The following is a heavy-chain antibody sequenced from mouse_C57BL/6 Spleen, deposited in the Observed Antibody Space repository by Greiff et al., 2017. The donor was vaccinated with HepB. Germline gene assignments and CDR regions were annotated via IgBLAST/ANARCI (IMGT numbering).Heavy chain of an antibody. Sequence: EVQLVESGGGLVKPGGSLKLSCAASGFTFSDYGMHWVRQAPEKGLEWVAYISSGSSTIYYADTVKGRFTISRDNAKNTLFLQMTSLRSEDTAMYYCARNGYYYGSSYYYFDYWGQGTTLTVSS. D-gene: IGHD1-1*01. CDR1: GFTFSDYG. CDR3: ARNGYYYGSSYYYFDY. CDR2: ISSGSSTI. J-gene: IGHJ2*01. V-gene: IGHV5-17*01.